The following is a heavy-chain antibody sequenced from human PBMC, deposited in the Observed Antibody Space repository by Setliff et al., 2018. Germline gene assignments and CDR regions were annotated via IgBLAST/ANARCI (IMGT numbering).Heavy chain of an antibody. J-gene: IGHJ6*03. Sequence: SETLSLTCTVSGGSISSSSYYWGWIRQPPGKGLEWIGSIYYSGSTYYNPSLKSRVTISVDTSKNQFSLKLSSVTAADTSVYYCARQGCSGGSCYSPWYYYYYMDVWGKGTTVTV. CDR2: IYYSGST. V-gene: IGHV4-39*01. CDR3: ARQGCSGGSCYSPWYYYYYMDV. D-gene: IGHD2-15*01. CDR1: GGSISSSSYY.